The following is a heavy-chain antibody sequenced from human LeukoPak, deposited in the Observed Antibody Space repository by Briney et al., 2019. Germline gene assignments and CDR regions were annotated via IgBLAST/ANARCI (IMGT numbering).Heavy chain of an antibody. D-gene: IGHD3-3*01. V-gene: IGHV4-34*01. CDR1: GGSFSGYY. Sequence: SETLSLTCAVYGGSFSGYYWSWIRQPPGKGLEWIGEINHSGSTNYNPSLKSRVTISVDTSKNQFSLKLSSVTAADTAVYYCASGPRPKRRGGPKGDFWSGYSAHTYYFDYWGQGTLVTVSS. J-gene: IGHJ4*02. CDR3: ASGPRPKRRGGPKGDFWSGYSAHTYYFDY. CDR2: INHSGST.